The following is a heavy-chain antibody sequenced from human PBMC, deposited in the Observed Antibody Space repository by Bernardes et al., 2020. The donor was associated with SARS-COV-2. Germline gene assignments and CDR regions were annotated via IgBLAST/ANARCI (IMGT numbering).Heavy chain of an antibody. V-gene: IGHV3-23*01. CDR2: ISGSGGST. D-gene: IGHD2-21*02. Sequence: GGSLRLSCAASGFTVSSNYMSWVRQAPGKGLEWVSAISGSGGSTYYADSVKGRFTISRDNSKNTLYLQMNSLRAEDTAVYYCAKDSTPPSYCGGDCYGAFDIWGQGTMVTVSS. J-gene: IGHJ3*02. CDR1: GFTVSSNY. CDR3: AKDSTPPSYCGGDCYGAFDI.